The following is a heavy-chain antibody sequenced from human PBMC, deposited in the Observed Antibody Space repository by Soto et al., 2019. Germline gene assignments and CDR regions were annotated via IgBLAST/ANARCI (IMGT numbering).Heavy chain of an antibody. CDR3: ARDHAGTTVTDEYYYYGMDV. V-gene: IGHV3-30*03. J-gene: IGHJ6*02. D-gene: IGHD4-4*01. CDR2: ISYDGSNK. CDR1: GFTFSSYG. Sequence: GGSLRLSCAASGFTFSSYGMHWVRQAPGKGLEWVAVISYDGSNKYYADSVKGRFTISRDNSKNTLYLQMNSLRAEDTAVYYCARDHAGTTVTDEYYYYGMDVWGQGTTVTV.